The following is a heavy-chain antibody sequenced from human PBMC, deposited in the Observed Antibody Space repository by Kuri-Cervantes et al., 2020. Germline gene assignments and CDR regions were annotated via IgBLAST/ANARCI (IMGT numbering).Heavy chain of an antibody. CDR3: ARGDLVVTAIRGDYYYYGMDV. Sequence: GGSLRLSCAASGFTFSDYYMSWIRQAPGKGLEWVSYISSSGSTIYYADSVKGRFTISRDNAKNSLYLQMNSLRAEDTAVYYCARGDLVVTAIRGDYYYYGMDVRGQGTTVTVSS. V-gene: IGHV3-11*01. D-gene: IGHD2-21*02. J-gene: IGHJ6*02. CDR1: GFTFSDYY. CDR2: ISSSGSTI.